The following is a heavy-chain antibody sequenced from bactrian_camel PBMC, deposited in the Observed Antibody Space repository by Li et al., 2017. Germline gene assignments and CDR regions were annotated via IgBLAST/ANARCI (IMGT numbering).Heavy chain of an antibody. CDR2: IVGDGTT. CDR3: AKDRAQLWVVAPGEGNY. Sequence: QVQLVESGGGSGQAGGSLRLSCEVSGYNPSSYCMGWFRLAPGKEREGVAAIVGDGTTTYADSVKGRFTMSRDNAKNTLYLQLNSLKVEDTAMYYCAKDRAQLWVVAPGEGNYWGQGTQVTVS. D-gene: IGHD6*01. V-gene: IGHV3S1*01. J-gene: IGHJ4*01. CDR1: GYNPSSYC.